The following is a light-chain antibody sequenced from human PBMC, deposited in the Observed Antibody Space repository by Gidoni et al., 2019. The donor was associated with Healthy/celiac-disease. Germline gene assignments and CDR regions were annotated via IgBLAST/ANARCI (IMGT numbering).Light chain of an antibody. CDR3: QQRSNWPWT. Sequence: EIVLTQSPATLSLSPGERATLSCRASQSVSSYLAWYQQKPGQAPRLLIYDASNRATGIPARFSVSGSVTYFTLTISSLEPEDFAVYYCQQRSNWPWTFGQGTKVEIK. CDR1: QSVSSY. CDR2: DAS. J-gene: IGKJ1*01. V-gene: IGKV3-11*01.